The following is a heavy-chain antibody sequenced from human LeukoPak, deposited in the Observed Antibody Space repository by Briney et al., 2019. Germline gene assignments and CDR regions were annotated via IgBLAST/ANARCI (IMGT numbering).Heavy chain of an antibody. CDR2: IYYSGST. Sequence: TSEPLSLTCTVSGGSISSYYWSWIRQPPGKGLEWIGYIYYSGSTKYNPSLKSRVTISVDTSKNQFSLKLSSVTAADKAVYYCAESPGYYDSSGLGSFDYWGQGTLVTVSS. V-gene: IGHV4-59*08. J-gene: IGHJ4*02. CDR3: AESPGYYDSSGLGSFDY. CDR1: GGSISSYY. D-gene: IGHD3-22*01.